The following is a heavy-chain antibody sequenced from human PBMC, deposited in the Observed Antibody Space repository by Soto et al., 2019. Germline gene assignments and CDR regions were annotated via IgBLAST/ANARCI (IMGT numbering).Heavy chain of an antibody. CDR1: GFSFSNAW. J-gene: IGHJ4*02. Sequence: EVQLVESGGGLVKPGGSLRLSCVVSGFSFSNAWMSWVRQAPGKGLEWVGRIKSKTYGGTTDYAAPVKGRFTISREDSQNTLYLQMNSLKTEDTAVYFCTTEPYYDGSGSFDNWGQGTPVTVSS. CDR2: IKSKTYGGTT. CDR3: TTEPYYDGSGSFDN. D-gene: IGHD3-10*01. V-gene: IGHV3-15*01.